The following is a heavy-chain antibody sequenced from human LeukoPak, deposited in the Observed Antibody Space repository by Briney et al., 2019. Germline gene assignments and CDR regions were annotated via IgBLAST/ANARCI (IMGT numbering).Heavy chain of an antibody. D-gene: IGHD2-15*01. CDR1: GFTFSSYG. CDR3: AKQLGYCSDGSCYFPY. V-gene: IGHV3-33*06. CDR2: IWYDGSNK. Sequence: GGSLRLSCAASGFTFSSYGMHWVRQAPGKGLEWVAVIWYDGSNKYYADSVQGRFTISRDNSKSTLCLQMNSLRAEDTAVYYCAKQLGYCSDGSCYFPYWGQGTLVTVSS. J-gene: IGHJ4*02.